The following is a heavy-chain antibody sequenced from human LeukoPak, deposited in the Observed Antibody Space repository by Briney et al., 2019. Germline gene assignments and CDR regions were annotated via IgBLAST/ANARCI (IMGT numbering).Heavy chain of an antibody. J-gene: IGHJ6*04. V-gene: IGHV3-74*01. CDR1: GFTFTTFW. D-gene: IGHD3-10*02. CDR3: AELGITMIGVV. Sequence: PGGSLRLSCATSGFTFTTFWMPWVRQAPGKGLVWVSRINHDGTSANYADSVKGRFTISRDNAKNSLYLQMNSLRAEDTAVYYCAELGITMIGVVWGKGTTVTISS. CDR2: INHDGTSA.